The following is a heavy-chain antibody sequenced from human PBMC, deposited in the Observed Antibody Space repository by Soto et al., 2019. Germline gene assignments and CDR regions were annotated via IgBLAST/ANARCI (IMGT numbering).Heavy chain of an antibody. D-gene: IGHD2-21*02. CDR3: ATLPPRIAVKVSDIPT. CDR1: GTSISSSHW. V-gene: IGHV4-4*02. J-gene: IGHJ5*02. CDR2: IYHSGMT. Sequence: SETLSLTCAVSGTSISSSHWWTWVRQSPGKGLEWIGQIYHSGMTNYNPSLKSRVTISVDKSNNQFSLKMTSVTAADTAVYYCATLPPRIAVKVSDIPTWGQGTLVTVSS.